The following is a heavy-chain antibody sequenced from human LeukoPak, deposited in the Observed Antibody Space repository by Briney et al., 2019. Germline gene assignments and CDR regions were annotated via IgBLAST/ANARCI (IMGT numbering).Heavy chain of an antibody. CDR2: IYYSGST. D-gene: IGHD6-19*01. CDR1: GGSFSGYY. V-gene: IGHV4-34*11. J-gene: IGHJ4*02. CDR3: ARDDSSGWYYFDS. Sequence: SETLSLTCAVYGGSFSGYYWSWIRQPPGKGLEWIGYIYYSGSTKYNPSLKSRATISVDTSKNQFSLKLISVTAADTAVYYCARDDSSGWYYFDSWGQGTLVTVSS.